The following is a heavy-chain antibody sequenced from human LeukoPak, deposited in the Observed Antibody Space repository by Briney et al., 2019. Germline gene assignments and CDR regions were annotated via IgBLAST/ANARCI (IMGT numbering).Heavy chain of an antibody. CDR1: GGSISSHY. Sequence: IPSETLSLTCTVSGGSISSHYWSWIRQPPGKGLEWIGYIYYSGSTNYNPSLKSRVTISVDTSKNQFSLKPSSVTAADTAVYYCARATYDFWSGYYYYYYYYMDVWGKGTTVTVSS. D-gene: IGHD3-3*01. CDR2: IYYSGST. J-gene: IGHJ6*03. V-gene: IGHV4-59*11. CDR3: ARATYDFWSGYYYYYYYYMDV.